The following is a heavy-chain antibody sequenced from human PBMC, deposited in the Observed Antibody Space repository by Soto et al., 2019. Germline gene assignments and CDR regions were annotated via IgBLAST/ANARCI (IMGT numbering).Heavy chain of an antibody. D-gene: IGHD4-4*01. CDR1: GFTFSSYA. CDR2: ISGSGGST. J-gene: IGHJ6*02. V-gene: IGHV3-23*01. Sequence: GGSLRLSCAASGFTFSSYAMSWVRQAPGKGLEWVSAISGSGGSTYYADSVKGRFTISRDNSKNTLYLQMNSLRAEDTAVYYCAKDLNLAPTVTTLFYYYYGMDVWGQGTTVTVSS. CDR3: AKDLNLAPTVTTLFYYYYGMDV.